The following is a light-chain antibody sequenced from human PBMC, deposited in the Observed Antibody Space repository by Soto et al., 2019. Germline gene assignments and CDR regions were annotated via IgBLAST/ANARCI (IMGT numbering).Light chain of an antibody. CDR1: SSDVGGYNY. J-gene: IGLJ1*01. CDR3: SSYTTSSTLNV. V-gene: IGLV2-14*01. CDR2: EVS. Sequence: QSALTQPASVSGSPGQSITISCTGTSSDVGGYNYVSWYQHHPGKAPKLMIYEVSHRPSGVSNRFSGSKSGNTASLTISGLQAEDEDDYYCSSYTTSSTLNVFGTGTKLTVL.